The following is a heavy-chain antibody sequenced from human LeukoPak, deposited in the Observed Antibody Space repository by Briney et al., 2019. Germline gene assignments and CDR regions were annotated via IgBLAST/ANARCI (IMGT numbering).Heavy chain of an antibody. CDR3: ARVMAARREDLNWFDP. CDR2: IYYSGNT. CDR1: GGSISSSGSY. Sequence: KPSETLSLTCTVSGGSISSSGSYWGWIRQPPGKGLEWIGSIYYSGNTYNPSLKSRATISVDTSKNQFSLNLTSVTAADTAVYYCARVMAARREDLNWFDPWGQGTLVTVSS. J-gene: IGHJ5*02. V-gene: IGHV4-39*07. D-gene: IGHD6-6*01.